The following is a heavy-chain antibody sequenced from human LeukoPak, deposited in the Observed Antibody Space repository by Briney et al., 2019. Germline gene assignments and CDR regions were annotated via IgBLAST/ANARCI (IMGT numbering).Heavy chain of an antibody. CDR2: IIAYNGNT. V-gene: IGHV1-18*01. J-gene: IGHJ4*02. Sequence: GASVKVSCKASGGSFSSYVITWVRQAPGQGLEWMGRIIAYNGNTNYAQKLQGRVTMTTDTSTSTAYMELRSLRSDDTAVYYCARTSWGSGSYYFDYWGQGTLVTVSS. CDR1: GGSFSSYV. D-gene: IGHD1-26*01. CDR3: ARTSWGSGSYYFDY.